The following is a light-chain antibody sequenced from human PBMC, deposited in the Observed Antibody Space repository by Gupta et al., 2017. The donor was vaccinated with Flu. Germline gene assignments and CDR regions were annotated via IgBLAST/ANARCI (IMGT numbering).Light chain of an antibody. CDR2: DAS. CDR3: QQDDTLPLA. V-gene: IGKV1-33*01. J-gene: IGKJ5*01. Sequence: IQMTQSPSSLSASVGDRVTITCQASQDISDYLNWYQQKPGKAPKLMIYDASKLETGVPSRYSGRGSGTYFTLTISSLQPHDFPTYSSQQDDTLPLAFGQATPMHIK. CDR1: QDISDY.